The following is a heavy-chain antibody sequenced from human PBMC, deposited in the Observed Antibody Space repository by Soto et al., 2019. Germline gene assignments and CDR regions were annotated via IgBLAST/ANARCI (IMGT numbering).Heavy chain of an antibody. Sequence: TSETMSLTCTVSGGSIISYYWSWIRKPTGKGLEWIGYIYYSGSTNYNPSLKSRVTISVDTSKNQFSLKLSSVTAADTAVYYCARVMRDYYGMDVWGQGTTVTVSS. CDR1: GGSIISYY. J-gene: IGHJ6*02. CDR2: IYYSGST. CDR3: ARVMRDYYGMDV. V-gene: IGHV4-59*01.